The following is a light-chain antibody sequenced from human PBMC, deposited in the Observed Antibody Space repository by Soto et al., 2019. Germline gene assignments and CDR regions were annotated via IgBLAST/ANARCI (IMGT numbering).Light chain of an antibody. V-gene: IGKV1-12*01. CDR1: QGVGVW. CDR2: AAS. J-gene: IGKJ1*01. Sequence: DIQMTQSPSSVSASVGDTVTITCRASQGVGVWLGWYQHKPGTAPHRLIYAASSLQSGVPSRFSGSRSGPDFTLTISSLQPEDFATYYCQQSYSSPPTFGQGTKVDIK. CDR3: QQSYSSPPT.